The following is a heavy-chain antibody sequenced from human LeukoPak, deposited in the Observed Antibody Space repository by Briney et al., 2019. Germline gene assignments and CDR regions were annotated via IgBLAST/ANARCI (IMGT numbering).Heavy chain of an antibody. CDR1: GFTFSSYG. V-gene: IGHV3-30*02. J-gene: IGHJ4*02. D-gene: IGHD3-22*01. CDR3: AKDQSYYDSSGYYTVEYFDY. CDR2: IWYDGSNK. Sequence: PGGSLRLSCAASGFTFSSYGMHWVRQAPGKGLEWVAVIWYDGSNKYYADSVKGRFTISRDNSKNTLYLQMNSLRAEDTAVYYCAKDQSYYDSSGYYTVEYFDYWGQGTLVTVSS.